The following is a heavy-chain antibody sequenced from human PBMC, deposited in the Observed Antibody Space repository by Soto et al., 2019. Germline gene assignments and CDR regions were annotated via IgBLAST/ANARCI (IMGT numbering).Heavy chain of an antibody. Sequence: SVKVSCKASGGTFSSYAISWVRQAPGQGLEWMGGIIPIFGTANYAQKFQGRVTITADESTSTAYMELSSLRSEDTAVYYCARVPTRPGDFWSGYYTDYYYYGMDVRGPVTRGTVSS. CDR3: ARVPTRPGDFWSGYYTDYYYYGMDV. CDR1: GGTFSSYA. D-gene: IGHD3-3*01. V-gene: IGHV1-69*13. J-gene: IGHJ6*02. CDR2: IIPIFGTA.